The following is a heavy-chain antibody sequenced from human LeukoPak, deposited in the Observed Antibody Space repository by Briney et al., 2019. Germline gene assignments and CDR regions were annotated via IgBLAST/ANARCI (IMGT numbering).Heavy chain of an antibody. D-gene: IGHD3-22*01. Sequence: SEALSLTCTVSGGSISSGSHYWNWIRQPTGKGLEWIGRIDTSGSTNYNPSLKSRVTISIDTSKNQFSLKLSSVTAADTAVYYCARDPNNYDSSGYSVDYFDYWGQGTLVTVSS. CDR3: ARDPNNYDSSGYSVDYFDY. V-gene: IGHV4-61*02. CDR2: IDTSGST. J-gene: IGHJ4*02. CDR1: GGSISSGSHY.